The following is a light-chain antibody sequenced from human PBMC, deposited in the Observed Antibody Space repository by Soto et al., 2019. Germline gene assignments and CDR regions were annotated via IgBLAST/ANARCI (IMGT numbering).Light chain of an antibody. Sequence: QSVLTQSPSASASLGASVKLTCTLSSGHSSYAIAWHQQHPEKGPRYLMKLNSAGSHSKGDGITDRFSGSSSGAERYLTIASLQSEDEAGYYCQTWGTGIQVFGGGTKLTVL. CDR3: QTWGTGIQV. CDR1: SGHSSYA. J-gene: IGLJ2*01. V-gene: IGLV4-69*01. CDR2: LNSAGSH.